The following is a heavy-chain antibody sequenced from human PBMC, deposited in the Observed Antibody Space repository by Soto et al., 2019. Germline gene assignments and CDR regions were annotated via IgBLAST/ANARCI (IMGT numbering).Heavy chain of an antibody. J-gene: IGHJ5*02. CDR3: ARGHRSSTKWFDP. CDR1: GDSISSGGYS. CDR2: IYHIGNT. D-gene: IGHD6-13*01. Sequence: TLSLTCAVSGDSISSGGYSWSGIRQPPCKGLEWIGYIYHIGNTSYNASLKIRVTISVDTSKNKFSLKLSSVTAARTAVHYCARGHRSSTKWFDPWGQETLVTLSS. V-gene: IGHV4-30-2*01.